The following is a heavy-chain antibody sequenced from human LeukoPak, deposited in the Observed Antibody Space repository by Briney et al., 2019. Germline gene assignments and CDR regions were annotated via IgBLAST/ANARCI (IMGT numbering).Heavy chain of an antibody. CDR1: GGTFSSYA. CDR2: IIPIFGTA. D-gene: IGHD3-10*01. Sequence: SVKVSCKASGGTFSSYAISWVRQAPGQGLEWMGGIIPIFGTANYAQRFQGRVTITADKSTSTAYMELSSLRSEDTAVYYCARGIYGSGSYPPDYWGQGTLVTVSS. V-gene: IGHV1-69*06. CDR3: ARGIYGSGSYPPDY. J-gene: IGHJ4*02.